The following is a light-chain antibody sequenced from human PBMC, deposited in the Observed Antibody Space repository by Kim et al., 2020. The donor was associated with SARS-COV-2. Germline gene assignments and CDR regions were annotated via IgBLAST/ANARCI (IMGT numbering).Light chain of an antibody. V-gene: IGLV2-14*03. CDR1: SSDIGAYNC. Sequence: QSALTQPASVSGSPGQSITISCTGTSSDIGAYNCVSWYQQHPDKAPKLMIYDVNRRPSGVSNRFSGSKSGNTASLTISGLQADDEADYYCSSYTSSPTVVFGGGTKVTVL. CDR2: DVN. CDR3: SSYTSSPTVV. J-gene: IGLJ2*01.